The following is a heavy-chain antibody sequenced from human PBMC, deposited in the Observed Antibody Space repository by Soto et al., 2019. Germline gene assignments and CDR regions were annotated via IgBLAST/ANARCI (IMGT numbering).Heavy chain of an antibody. CDR3: ARDRCSSTSCYNWFDP. J-gene: IGHJ5*02. Sequence: QVQLVQSGAEVKKPGSSVKVSCKASGGTFSSYTISWVRQAPGQGLEWMGRIIPILGIANYAQKFQGRVTITADKSTRTAYMELSSLRSEDTAVYYCARDRCSSTSCYNWFDPWGQGTLVTVSS. V-gene: IGHV1-69*08. D-gene: IGHD2-2*01. CDR2: IIPILGIA. CDR1: GGTFSSYT.